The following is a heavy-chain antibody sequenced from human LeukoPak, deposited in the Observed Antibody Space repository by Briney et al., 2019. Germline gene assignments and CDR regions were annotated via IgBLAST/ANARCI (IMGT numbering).Heavy chain of an antibody. Sequence: GASVKVSCKASGYTFTAYYVHWVRQAPGQGLEWMGWINPNSGGTKYAQKFQGRVTMTRDTSISTAYMELTRLRSDDTAMYYCAPTPPEDHDDSGYFDYWGQGTLVTVSS. D-gene: IGHD3-22*01. J-gene: IGHJ4*02. CDR3: APTPPEDHDDSGYFDY. CDR1: GYTFTAYY. V-gene: IGHV1-2*02. CDR2: INPNSGGT.